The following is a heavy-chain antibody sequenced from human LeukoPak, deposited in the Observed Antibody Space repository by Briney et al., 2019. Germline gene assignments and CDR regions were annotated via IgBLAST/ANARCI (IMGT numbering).Heavy chain of an antibody. CDR1: GFTFSDYY. CDR3: ARDTIFGVVID. J-gene: IGHJ4*02. D-gene: IGHD3-3*01. V-gene: IGHV3-11*06. Sequence: GGSLRLSCAASGFTFSDYYMSWIRQAPAQGLEWVSSISSSSSYIYYADSVKGRFTISRDNAKNSLYLQMNSLRAEDTAVYYCARDTIFGVVIDWGQGTLVTVSS. CDR2: ISSSSSYI.